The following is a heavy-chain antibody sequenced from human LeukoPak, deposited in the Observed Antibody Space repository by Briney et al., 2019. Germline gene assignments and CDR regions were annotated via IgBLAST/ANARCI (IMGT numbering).Heavy chain of an antibody. Sequence: PGGSLRLSCAASGFTFSDYYVSWVRQAPGKGLEWVSFLSGSGEIIYYADSVKGRFTISRDNAKNSLYLQMNSLRAEDTAVYHCARAGQNNWFDPWGQGTLVTVSS. CDR3: ARAGQNNWFDP. CDR2: LSGSGEII. V-gene: IGHV3-11*01. J-gene: IGHJ5*02. CDR1: GFTFSDYY.